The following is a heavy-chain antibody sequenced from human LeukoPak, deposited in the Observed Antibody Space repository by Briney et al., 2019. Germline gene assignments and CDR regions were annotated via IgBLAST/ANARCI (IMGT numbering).Heavy chain of an antibody. Sequence: PAETLSLTSAVYGGSFSGYYWSWIRQPPGKGLEWIGEINHSGSTNYNPSLKSRVTISVDTSKNQFSLKLSSVTAADTAVYYCARVHPPFAYDSSGYYFGGVDYWGQGTLVTVSS. CDR1: GGSFSGYY. D-gene: IGHD3-22*01. CDR2: INHSGST. V-gene: IGHV4-34*01. J-gene: IGHJ4*02. CDR3: ARVHPPFAYDSSGYYFGGVDY.